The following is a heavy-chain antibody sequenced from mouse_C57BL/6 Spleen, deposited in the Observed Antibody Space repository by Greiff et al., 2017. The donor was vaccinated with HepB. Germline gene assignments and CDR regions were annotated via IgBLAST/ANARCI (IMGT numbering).Heavy chain of an antibody. CDR1: GFSFNTYA. Sequence: EAGGGLVQPNGSLKLSCAASGFSFNTYAMNWVRQAPGKGLEWVARIRSKSNNYATYYADSVNDRFTISRDNSESMLYLQMNNLKTEDTAMYYCVRGTTVVENYAMDYWGQGTSVTVSS. J-gene: IGHJ4*01. CDR2: IRSKSNNYAT. D-gene: IGHD1-1*01. V-gene: IGHV10-1*01. CDR3: VRGTTVVENYAMDY.